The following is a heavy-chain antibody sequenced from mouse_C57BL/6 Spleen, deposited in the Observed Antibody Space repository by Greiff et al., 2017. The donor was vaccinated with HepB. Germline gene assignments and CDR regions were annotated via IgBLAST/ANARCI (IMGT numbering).Heavy chain of an antibody. CDR2: ISDGGSYT. J-gene: IGHJ1*03. CDR1: GFTFSSYA. V-gene: IGHV5-4*03. CDR3: ARGGDDGYPYWYFDV. D-gene: IGHD2-3*01. Sequence: EVKLMESGGGLVKPGGSLKLSCAASGFTFSSYAMSWVRQTPEKRLEWVATISDGGSYTYYPDNVKGRFTISGDNAKNNLYLQMSHLKSEDTAMYYCARGGDDGYPYWYFDVWGTGTTVTVSS.